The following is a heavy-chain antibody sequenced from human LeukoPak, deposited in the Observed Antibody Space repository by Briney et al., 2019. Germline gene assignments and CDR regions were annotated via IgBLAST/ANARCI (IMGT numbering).Heavy chain of an antibody. CDR2: ITTNGGRT. CDR1: GFTFSNSA. Sequence: GGFLRLSCAASGFTFSNSALSWVRQAPGKGLEYVSAITTNGGRTYYANSFKGRFTISRDNSKSTLYLQMGSLRTEDMAVYYCARGRLVVTALDYWGQGTLVTVSS. CDR3: ARGRLVVTALDY. V-gene: IGHV3-64*01. J-gene: IGHJ4*02. D-gene: IGHD2-21*02.